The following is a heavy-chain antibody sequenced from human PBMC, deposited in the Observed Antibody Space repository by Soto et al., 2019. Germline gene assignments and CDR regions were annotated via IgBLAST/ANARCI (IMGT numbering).Heavy chain of an antibody. V-gene: IGHV1-69*13. CDR3: ARKWDHFSYGSGSYYPFDY. J-gene: IGHJ4*02. CDR1: GCTFRSYA. Sequence: SVKVSCKASGCTFRSYAISWVRQAPGQGLEWMGGIIPIFGTANYAQKFQGRVTITADESTSTAYMELSSLRSEDTAVYYCARKWDHFSYGSGSYYPFDYWGQGTLVTVSS. D-gene: IGHD3-10*01. CDR2: IIPIFGTA.